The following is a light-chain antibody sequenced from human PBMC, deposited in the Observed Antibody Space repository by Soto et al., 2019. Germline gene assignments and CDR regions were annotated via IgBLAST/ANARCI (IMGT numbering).Light chain of an antibody. V-gene: IGKV3-20*01. Sequence: ESVLTQSPGTLSMSPGERATLSCRASPSVSSSYSAWYQQKPGQAPRLLIYGASRMATGIPDRFSGSGSGTDFTLTISRLEPEDLAVYYCQQYGSSPFTFGPGTKVDIK. J-gene: IGKJ3*01. CDR1: PSVSSSY. CDR3: QQYGSSPFT. CDR2: GAS.